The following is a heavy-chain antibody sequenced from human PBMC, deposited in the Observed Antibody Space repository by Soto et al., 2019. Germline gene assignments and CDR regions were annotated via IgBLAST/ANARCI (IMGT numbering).Heavy chain of an antibody. Sequence: GGSLRLSCAASGFTFSSYDMHWVRQATGKGLEWVSAIGTAGDTYYPGSVKGRFTISRDNSKNTLYLQMNSLRAEDTAVYYCAKDKAPYYGSGSSPDYWGQGTLVTVSS. D-gene: IGHD3-10*01. J-gene: IGHJ4*02. V-gene: IGHV3-13*01. CDR3: AKDKAPYYGSGSSPDY. CDR1: GFTFSSYD. CDR2: IGTAGDT.